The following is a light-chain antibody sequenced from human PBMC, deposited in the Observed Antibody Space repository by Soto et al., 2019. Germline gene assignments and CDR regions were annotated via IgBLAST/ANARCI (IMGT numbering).Light chain of an antibody. Sequence: EIVMTQSPATLSVSPGERATHSCRASQSVSGTLAWYQQKPVQAHRLLIYGASTRATGIPARFSGSASGTEFSLTISRLQSEDFAVYYWQQYNNWPPWTFGQWTKVDIK. J-gene: IGKJ1*01. CDR2: GAS. CDR1: QSVSGT. CDR3: QQYNNWPPWT. V-gene: IGKV3-15*01.